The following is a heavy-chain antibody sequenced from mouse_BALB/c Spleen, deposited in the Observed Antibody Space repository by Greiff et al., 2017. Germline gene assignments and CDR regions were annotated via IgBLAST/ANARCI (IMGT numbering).Heavy chain of an antibody. CDR3: AREGISRRDYYAMDY. V-gene: IGHV5-6-5*01. CDR2: ISSGGST. J-gene: IGHJ4*01. CDR1: GFTFSSYA. Sequence: EVQLVESGGGLVKPGGSLKLSCAASGFTFSSYAMSWVRQTPEKRLEWVASISSGGSTYYPDSVKGRFTISRDNARNILYLQMSSLRSEDTAMYYCAREGISRRDYYAMDYWGQGTSVTVSS. D-gene: IGHD2-12*01.